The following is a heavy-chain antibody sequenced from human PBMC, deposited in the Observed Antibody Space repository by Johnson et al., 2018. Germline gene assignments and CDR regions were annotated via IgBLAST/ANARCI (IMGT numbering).Heavy chain of an antibody. CDR3: ARRNNGAFDI. D-gene: IGHD1/OR15-1a*01. J-gene: IGHJ3*02. CDR1: GFTFSSYG. CDR2: ISSSSSYI. Sequence: VQLVESGGGLVKXGGSLRLSCAASGFTFSSYGMKWVRQAAGKGLEWVSSISSSSSYIYYADSVKGRFTISRDNAKNSLYLQMNSLRADDTAVYFCARRNNGAFDIWGQGTMVTVSS. V-gene: IGHV3-21*01.